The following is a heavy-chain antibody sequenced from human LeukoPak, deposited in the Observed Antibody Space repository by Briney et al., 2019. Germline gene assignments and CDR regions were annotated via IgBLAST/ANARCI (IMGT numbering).Heavy chain of an antibody. Sequence: PGGSLRLSCAASGFTFSSYWMSWVRQAPGKGLEWVANIKQDGSEKYYVDSVKGRFTISRDNAKNSLYLQMNSLRAEDTALYYCARGGITIFGVVSYMDVWGKGTTVTVSS. CDR2: IKQDGSEK. CDR1: GFTFSSYW. CDR3: ARGGITIFGVVSYMDV. D-gene: IGHD3-3*01. J-gene: IGHJ6*03. V-gene: IGHV3-7*03.